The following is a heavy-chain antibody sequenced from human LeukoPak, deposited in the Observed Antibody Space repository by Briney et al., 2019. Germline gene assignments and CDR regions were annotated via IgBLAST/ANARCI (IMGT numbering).Heavy chain of an antibody. D-gene: IGHD6-6*01. CDR1: GFNFDEYA. CDR3: ASIAAPLDFDY. Sequence: GGSLRLSCAASGFNFDEYAMHWVRQAPGKGLEWVSGISWNSGSIGYADSVKGRFTISRDNAKNFLYLQMNRLRVEDTALYYCASIAAPLDFDYWGQGTLVTVSS. V-gene: IGHV3-9*01. CDR2: ISWNSGSI. J-gene: IGHJ4*02.